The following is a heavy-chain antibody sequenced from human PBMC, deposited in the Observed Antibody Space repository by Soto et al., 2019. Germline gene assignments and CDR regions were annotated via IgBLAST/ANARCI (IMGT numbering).Heavy chain of an antibody. J-gene: IGHJ4*02. D-gene: IGHD5-18*01. Sequence: EVQLVESGGGLVQPGGSLRLSCAASGFTCSNFWMSWVRQAPGKGLEWVANIKEDGSEKYSVDSVKGRFTISRDNAKNSLYLQMNSLRAEVTAVYYCARDMDTYGYGLFNYWGQGTLVTVSS. CDR2: IKEDGSEK. V-gene: IGHV3-7*04. CDR3: ARDMDTYGYGLFNY. CDR1: GFTCSNFW.